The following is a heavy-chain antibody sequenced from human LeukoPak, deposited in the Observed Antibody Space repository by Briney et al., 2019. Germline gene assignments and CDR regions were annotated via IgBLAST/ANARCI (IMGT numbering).Heavy chain of an antibody. CDR2: INHSGST. Sequence: SETLSLTCAVYGGSFSGYYWRWLRQPPGKGLEWIGEINHSGSTNYNPSLKSRVTISVDTSKNQFSLKLSSVTAADTAVYYCARDVDTAYYFDYWGQGTLVTVSS. J-gene: IGHJ4*02. CDR1: GGSFSGYY. D-gene: IGHD5-18*01. V-gene: IGHV4-34*01. CDR3: ARDVDTAYYFDY.